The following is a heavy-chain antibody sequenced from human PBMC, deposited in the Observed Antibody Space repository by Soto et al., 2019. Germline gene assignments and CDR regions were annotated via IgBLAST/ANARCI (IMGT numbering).Heavy chain of an antibody. Sequence: PGESLKISCKGSGYSFTSYWIGWVRQMPGKRLEWMGIIYPGDSDTRYSPSFQGQVTISADKSISTAYLQWSGLKSSYTAIYYSATPLWELPEGRAYDILGEWIMVTVS. J-gene: IGHJ3*02. CDR3: ATPLWELPEGRAYDI. V-gene: IGHV5-51*01. CDR1: GYSFTSYW. CDR2: IYPGDSDT. D-gene: IGHD1-26*01.